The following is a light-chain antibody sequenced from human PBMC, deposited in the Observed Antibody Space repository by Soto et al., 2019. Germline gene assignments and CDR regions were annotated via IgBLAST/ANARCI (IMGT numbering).Light chain of an antibody. V-gene: IGKV1-12*02. CDR1: QDVTSR. CDR3: HQANSFPFT. Sequence: DIQMTQSPSAVSASAGARVTITCRASQDVTSRLAWYQQKPGKAPKLLIKDASTLKSGVPSRISGSGSGTEFSLTVSSLQPEDVATDYCHQANSFPFTFGPWTKV. CDR2: DAS. J-gene: IGKJ3*01.